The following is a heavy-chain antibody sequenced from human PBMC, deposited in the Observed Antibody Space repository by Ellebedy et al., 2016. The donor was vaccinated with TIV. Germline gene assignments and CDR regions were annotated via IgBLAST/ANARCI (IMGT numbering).Heavy chain of an antibody. V-gene: IGHV3-73*01. Sequence: GESLKISCAASRVTFSGSAMHWVRQASGKGLEWVGRIRSKANNYATAYAASVKGRFTISRDDSKNTAYLQMNSLKTEDTAVYYCVHIVVVTATGYWGQGTLVTVSS. D-gene: IGHD2-21*02. CDR1: RVTFSGSA. CDR3: VHIVVVTATGY. J-gene: IGHJ4*02. CDR2: IRSKANNYAT.